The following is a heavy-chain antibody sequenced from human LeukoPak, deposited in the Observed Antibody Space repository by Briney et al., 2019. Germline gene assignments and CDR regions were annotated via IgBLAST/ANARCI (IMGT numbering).Heavy chain of an antibody. J-gene: IGHJ4*02. D-gene: IGHD2-2*02. V-gene: IGHV4-59*01. CDR2: IHYTGNT. CDR1: GVSITSSY. CDR3: AKYGLYNFDY. Sequence: SETLPLTCTVSGVSITSSYGSWIRQPPGKGLEWIGHIHYTGNTNHNPSLKNRVTISVDTSKNQFSLKLSSVTAADTAIYYCAKYGLYNFDYWGQGTLVTVSS.